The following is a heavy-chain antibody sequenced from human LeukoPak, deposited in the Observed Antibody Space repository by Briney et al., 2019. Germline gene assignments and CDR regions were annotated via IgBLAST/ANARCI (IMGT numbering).Heavy chain of an antibody. CDR2: IYSGGAT. CDR1: GFTVSSKY. V-gene: IGHV3-53*01. D-gene: IGHD3-22*01. J-gene: IGHJ4*02. Sequence: GGSLRFSCAASGFTVSSKYMSWVRRAPGKGLEWVSVIYSGGATYYADSVKGRFTVSRDNSKNTVYLQMNSLRAEDTAIYYCARERGSSGYILAYWGQGTLVTVSS. CDR3: ARERGSSGYILAY.